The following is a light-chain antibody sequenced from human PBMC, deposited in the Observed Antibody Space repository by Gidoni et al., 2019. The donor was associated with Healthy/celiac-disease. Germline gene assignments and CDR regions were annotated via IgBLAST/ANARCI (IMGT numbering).Light chain of an antibody. CDR3: QAWDSSTVV. V-gene: IGLV3-1*01. Sequence: SYELTQPPSVSVSPGQTASITCSGDKLGDKYACWYPQKPGQYPVLVIYQDSKRPSGIPELFSGSHSGNTATLTISGTQAMDEAAYYCQAWDSSTVVFGGGTKLTVL. CDR2: QDS. J-gene: IGLJ2*01. CDR1: KLGDKY.